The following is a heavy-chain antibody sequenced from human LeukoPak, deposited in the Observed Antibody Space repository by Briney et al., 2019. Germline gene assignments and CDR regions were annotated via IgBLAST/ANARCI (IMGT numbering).Heavy chain of an antibody. Sequence: GGSLRLSCAASGFTFSSYWMHWVRQAPGKGLVWVSRINSDGSSTSYADSVKGRFTISRDNAKNSLYLQMNSLRAEDTAVYYCARGGNYDFWSGYTQNWFDPWGQGTLVTVSS. V-gene: IGHV3-74*01. CDR1: GFTFSSYW. D-gene: IGHD3-3*01. CDR2: INSDGSST. CDR3: ARGGNYDFWSGYTQNWFDP. J-gene: IGHJ5*02.